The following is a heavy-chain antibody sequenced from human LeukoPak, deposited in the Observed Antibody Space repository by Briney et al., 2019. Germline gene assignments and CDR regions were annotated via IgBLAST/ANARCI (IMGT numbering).Heavy chain of an antibody. D-gene: IGHD3-3*01. CDR3: ARGVDDFWSGYYWAYYYYYYMDV. CDR1: GFTFSDYY. V-gene: IGHV3-11*04. CDR2: ISSSGSTI. Sequence: GGSLRLSCAASGFTFSDYYMSWIRQAPGKGLEWVSYISSSGSTIYYADSVKGRFTISRDNAKNTLYLQMNSLRAEDTAVYYCARGVDDFWSGYYWAYYYYYYMDVWGKGTTVTVSS. J-gene: IGHJ6*03.